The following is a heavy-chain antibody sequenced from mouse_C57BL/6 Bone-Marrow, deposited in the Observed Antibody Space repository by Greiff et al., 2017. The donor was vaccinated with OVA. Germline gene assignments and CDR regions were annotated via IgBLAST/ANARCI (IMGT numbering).Heavy chain of an antibody. Sequence: EVHLVESGPVLVKPGASVKMSCKASGYTFTDYYMNWVKQSHGKSLEWIGVINPYNGGTSYNQKFKGKATLTVDKSSSTAYMELNSLTSEDSAVYYCARDSGTYWGQGTTLTVSS. CDR1: GYTFTDYY. J-gene: IGHJ2*01. D-gene: IGHD4-1*01. V-gene: IGHV1-19*01. CDR3: ARDSGTY. CDR2: INPYNGGT.